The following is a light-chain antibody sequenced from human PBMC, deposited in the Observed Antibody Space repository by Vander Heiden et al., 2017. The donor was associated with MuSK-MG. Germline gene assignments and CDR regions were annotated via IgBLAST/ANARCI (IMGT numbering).Light chain of an antibody. Sequence: EIVLTQSPGTLSLSPGERATLSCRASQSVTSSYLAWYQQKPGQAPRLLIYGASSRITGIPDRFSCSGSGTDFTLTISRLEPEDSAVYYCQQDGRSPQTFGQGTKVEIK. CDR3: QQDGRSPQT. V-gene: IGKV3-20*01. CDR2: GAS. CDR1: QSVTSSY. J-gene: IGKJ1*01.